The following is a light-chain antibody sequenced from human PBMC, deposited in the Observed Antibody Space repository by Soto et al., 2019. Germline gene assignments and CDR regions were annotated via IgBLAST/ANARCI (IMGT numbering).Light chain of an antibody. CDR3: QQYYNNPPWT. J-gene: IGKJ1*01. V-gene: IGKV4-1*01. Sequence: DIVMTQSPDSLTLSLGERATINCKSSQSVFSRFRNKNYLGWFQQKPGQTPRLLIYWASTRESGVSDRFSGSGSGTEFTLTIDSLQAEDVAVYYCQQYYNNPPWTFGQGTKVDIX. CDR2: WAS. CDR1: QSVFSRFRNKNY.